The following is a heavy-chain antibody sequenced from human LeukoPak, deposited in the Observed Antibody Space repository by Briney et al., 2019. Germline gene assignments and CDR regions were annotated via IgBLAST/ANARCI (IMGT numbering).Heavy chain of an antibody. V-gene: IGHV4-59*08. Sequence: SETLSLTCTVSGGSISSYYWSWIRQPPGKGLEWIGYVHYTGSTYYNPSLKSRVTISVDTSKNQFSLKLSSVTATDTAVYYCARRGMMVPFDYWGQGTLVTVSS. J-gene: IGHJ4*02. D-gene: IGHD3-10*01. CDR3: ARRGMMVPFDY. CDR2: VHYTGST. CDR1: GGSISSYY.